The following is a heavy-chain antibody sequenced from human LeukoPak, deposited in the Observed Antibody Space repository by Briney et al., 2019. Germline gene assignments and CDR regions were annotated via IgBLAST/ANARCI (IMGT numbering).Heavy chain of an antibody. V-gene: IGHV3-21*04. D-gene: IGHD4-17*01. CDR3: AKYYGDYYYYYYMDV. CDR2: ISSSSSYI. Sequence: PGGSLRLSCAASGLTFSSYSMNWVRQAPGKGLEWVSSISSSSSYIYYADSVKGRFTISRDNSKNTLYLQMNSLRAEDTAVYYCAKYYGDYYYYYYMDVWGKGTTVTVSS. CDR1: GLTFSSYS. J-gene: IGHJ6*03.